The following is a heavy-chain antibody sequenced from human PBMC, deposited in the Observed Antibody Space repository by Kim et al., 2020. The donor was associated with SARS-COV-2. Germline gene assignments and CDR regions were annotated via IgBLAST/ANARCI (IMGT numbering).Heavy chain of an antibody. CDR2: IYHSGST. Sequence: SETLSLTCAVSGGSISSSNWWSWVRQPPGKGLEWIGEIYHSGSTNYNPSLKSRVTISVDKSKNQFSLKLSSVTAADTAVYYCARDRGELPQYYFDYWGQGTLVTVSS. CDR3: ARDRGELPQYYFDY. V-gene: IGHV4-4*02. J-gene: IGHJ4*02. CDR1: GGSISSSNW. D-gene: IGHD1-26*01.